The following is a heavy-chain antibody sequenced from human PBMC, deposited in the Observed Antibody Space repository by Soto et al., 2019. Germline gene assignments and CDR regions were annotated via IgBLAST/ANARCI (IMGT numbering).Heavy chain of an antibody. CDR1: GDSISSGGYS. J-gene: IGHJ4*02. Sequence: QLQLQESGSGLVKPSQTLSLTCDVSGDSISSGGYSWNWIRQPPGKGLEWIGYIYHSGGTDYNPSLKSRVTITVDSSNNKSSLKLNSVTAADTAVYYCARDSRSGYYLEYWGQGTLVTVSS. D-gene: IGHD3-22*01. V-gene: IGHV4-30-2*01. CDR2: IYHSGGT. CDR3: ARDSRSGYYLEY.